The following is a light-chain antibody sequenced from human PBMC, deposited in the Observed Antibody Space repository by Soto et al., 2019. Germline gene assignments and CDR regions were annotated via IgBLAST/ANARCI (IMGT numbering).Light chain of an antibody. V-gene: IGLV2-14*01. Sequence: QSVLTQPASVSGSPGQSITISCAGTSSDIGGYNYVSWYQQHPGKAPKVMIYEVSNRPSGVSNRFSGSKPGNTASLTISGLQAEDEAVYYCSSFTSSSTLYVFGSGTKV. J-gene: IGLJ1*01. CDR3: SSFTSSSTLYV. CDR1: SSDIGGYNY. CDR2: EVS.